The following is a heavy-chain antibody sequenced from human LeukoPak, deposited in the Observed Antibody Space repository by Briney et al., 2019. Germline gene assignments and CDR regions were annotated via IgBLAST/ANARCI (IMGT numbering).Heavy chain of an antibody. CDR3: AKSSYYDSSGYYREYYFDF. Sequence: GGSLRLSCAASGFTFNNAWMSWVRQAPGKGLEWVSSISGSGGSTNYADSVKGRFTISRDNSKNTLYLQMNSLRDEDTAVYYCAKSSYYDSSGYYREYYFDFWGQGTLVTVSS. D-gene: IGHD3-22*01. J-gene: IGHJ4*02. V-gene: IGHV3-23*01. CDR2: ISGSGGST. CDR1: GFTFNNAW.